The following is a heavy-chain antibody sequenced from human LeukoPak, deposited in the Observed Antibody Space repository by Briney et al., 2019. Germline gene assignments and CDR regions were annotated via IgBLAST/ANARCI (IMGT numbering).Heavy chain of an antibody. CDR3: ATLVPPGWFDP. CDR2: IYHSGRT. CDR1: GYSISSGYY. Sequence: SETLSLTCTVSGYSISSGYYWGWIRQPPGKGLEWIGIIYHSGRTDYNPSLKSRLTISLDTSKNQFSLKLTSVTAADTAVYYCATLVPPGWFDPWGQGTLVTVSS. D-gene: IGHD1-14*01. J-gene: IGHJ5*02. V-gene: IGHV4-38-2*02.